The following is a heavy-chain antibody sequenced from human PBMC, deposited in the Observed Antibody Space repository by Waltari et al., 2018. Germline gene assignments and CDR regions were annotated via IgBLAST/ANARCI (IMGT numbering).Heavy chain of an antibody. CDR2: IYHSGST. D-gene: IGHD2-21*01. CDR3: ARERWVDCGGDCYA. Sequence: QVQLQESGPGLVKPSETLSLTCTVSGYSISSGYYWCWIRQPPGKGLEWIGSIYHSGSTYYNPSLKSRVTISVDTSKNQFSLKLSSVTAADTAVYYCARERWVDCGGDCYAWGQGTLVTVSS. J-gene: IGHJ4*02. CDR1: GYSISSGYY. V-gene: IGHV4-38-2*02.